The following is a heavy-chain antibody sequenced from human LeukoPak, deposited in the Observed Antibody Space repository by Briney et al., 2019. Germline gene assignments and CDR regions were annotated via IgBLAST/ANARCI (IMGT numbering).Heavy chain of an antibody. V-gene: IGHV3-23*01. J-gene: IGHJ5*02. D-gene: IGHD1-14*01. CDR2: INGSGGST. CDR3: AKMSESLDWFDP. Sequence: GGSLRLSCAASGFTFSSYAMSWVRQAPGKGLEWVSDINGSGGSTYYADSVKGRFTISRDNSKNTLYLQMNSLRAEDTAVYYCAKMSESLDWFDPWGQGTLVTVSS. CDR1: GFTFSSYA.